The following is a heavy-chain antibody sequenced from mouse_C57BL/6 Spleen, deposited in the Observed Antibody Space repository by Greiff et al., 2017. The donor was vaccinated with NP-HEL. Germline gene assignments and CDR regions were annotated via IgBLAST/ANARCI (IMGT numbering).Heavy chain of an antibody. CDR1: GYSITSGYY. CDR3: ARDQDYGISYEFAY. J-gene: IGHJ3*01. V-gene: IGHV3-6*01. Sequence: VQLKESGPGLVKPSQSLSLTCSVTGYSITSGYYWNWIRQFPGNKLEWMGYISYDGSNNYNPSLKNRISITRDTSKNQFFLKLNPATTEDTATYYCARDQDYGISYEFAYWGQGTLVTVSA. D-gene: IGHD1-1*01. CDR2: ISYDGSN.